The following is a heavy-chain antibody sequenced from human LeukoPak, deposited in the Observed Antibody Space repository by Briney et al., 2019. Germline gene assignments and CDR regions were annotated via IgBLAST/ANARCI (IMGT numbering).Heavy chain of an antibody. Sequence: GGSLRLSCAASGFTFSSYSMNWVRQAPAKGLEWVSSISSSSSYIYYADSVKGRFTISRDNAKNSLYLQMNSLRAEDTAVYYCARDVSRCSSTSCYSYYGMDVWGQGTTVTVSS. CDR1: GFTFSSYS. CDR3: ARDVSRCSSTSCYSYYGMDV. J-gene: IGHJ6*02. D-gene: IGHD2-2*01. CDR2: ISSSSSYI. V-gene: IGHV3-21*01.